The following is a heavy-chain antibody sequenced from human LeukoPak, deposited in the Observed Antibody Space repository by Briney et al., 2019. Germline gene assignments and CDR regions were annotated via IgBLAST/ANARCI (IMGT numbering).Heavy chain of an antibody. V-gene: IGHV4-59*02. CDR1: GGSVSVYY. CDR3: ARVFYSSSSRCFFDS. D-gene: IGHD6-6*01. CDR2: IYYSGSA. Sequence: PSETLSLTCTVSGGSVSVYYWSWIRQPPGKGLEWIGYIYYSGSANYNPSLKSRVTISVDTSKNQFSLKLSSVTAADTAVYYCARVFYSSSSRCFFDSWGQGTLVTVSS. J-gene: IGHJ4*02.